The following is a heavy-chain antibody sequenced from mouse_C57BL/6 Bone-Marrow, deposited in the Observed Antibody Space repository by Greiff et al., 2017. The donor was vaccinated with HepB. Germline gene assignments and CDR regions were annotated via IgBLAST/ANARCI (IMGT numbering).Heavy chain of an antibody. V-gene: IGHV6-3*01. D-gene: IGHD2-2*01. J-gene: IGHJ3*01. CDR2: IRLKSDNYAT. CDR3: TVGGYWFAY. Sequence: EVHLVESGGGLVQPGGSMKLSCVASGFTFSNYWMNWVRQSPEKGLEWVAQIRLKSDNYATHYAESVKGRFTISRDDSKSSVYLQMNNLRAEDTGIYYCTVGGYWFAYWGQGTLVTVSA. CDR1: GFTFSNYW.